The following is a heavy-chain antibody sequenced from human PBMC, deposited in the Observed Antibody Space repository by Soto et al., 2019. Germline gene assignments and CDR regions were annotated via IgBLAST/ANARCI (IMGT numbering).Heavy chain of an antibody. Sequence: GGSLRLSCAASGFPFNNAWINWVRQVPGKGLEWVGRVKSKADGGSGDYAAPVKGRFVVSRDDSKDIVYLQMNSLKIEDTGVYYCTTDSRTTLPEIRFDYWGHGTQVTVAS. V-gene: IGHV3-15*07. D-gene: IGHD1-26*01. CDR3: TTDSRTTLPEIRFDY. CDR2: VKSKADGGSG. CDR1: GFPFNNAW. J-gene: IGHJ4*01.